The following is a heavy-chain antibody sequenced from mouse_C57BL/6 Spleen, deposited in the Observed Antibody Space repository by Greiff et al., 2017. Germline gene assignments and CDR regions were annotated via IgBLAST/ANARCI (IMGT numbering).Heavy chain of an antibody. J-gene: IGHJ4*01. CDR1: GYTFTSYW. CDR3: ARSYYYGMDY. V-gene: IGHV1-72*01. CDR2: IDPNSGGT. Sequence: QVQLQQPGAELVKPGASVKLSCKASGYTFTSYWMHWVKQRPGRGLEWIGRIDPNSGGTKYNEKFKSKATLTVDKPSSTAYMQLSSLTSEESAVYYCARSYYYGMDYWGQGTSVTVSS.